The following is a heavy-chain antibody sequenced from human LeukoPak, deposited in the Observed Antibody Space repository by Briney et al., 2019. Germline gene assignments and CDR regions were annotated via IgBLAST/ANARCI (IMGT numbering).Heavy chain of an antibody. CDR2: ISGSGSSS. D-gene: IGHD3-10*01. Sequence: GGSLRLSCAASGFTFSSYAMSWVRQVPGKGLEWVSTISGSGSSSYYSDSVQGRFTISRDNSKNTFFLQMKSLRAEDTAVYYCAPGEWYFDYWGQGTLVTVSS. V-gene: IGHV3-23*01. CDR3: APGEWYFDY. J-gene: IGHJ4*02. CDR1: GFTFSSYA.